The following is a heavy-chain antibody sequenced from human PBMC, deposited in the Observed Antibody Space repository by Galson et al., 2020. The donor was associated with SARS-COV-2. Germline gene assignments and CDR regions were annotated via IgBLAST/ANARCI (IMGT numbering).Heavy chain of an antibody. CDR1: GFNFTSYA. CDR2: ISHDGSHK. V-gene: IGHV3-30*01. Sequence: GGSLRISCAASGFNFTSYAMNWVRQAPGKGLECEEVISHDGSHKYYADSVKGRFTISRDNSKNTLYLQMNSLRAEDTAVYYCARDWRGIAAAGTIDFDYWGQGTLVTVSS. J-gene: IGHJ4*02. CDR3: ARDWRGIAAAGTIDFDY. D-gene: IGHD6-13*01.